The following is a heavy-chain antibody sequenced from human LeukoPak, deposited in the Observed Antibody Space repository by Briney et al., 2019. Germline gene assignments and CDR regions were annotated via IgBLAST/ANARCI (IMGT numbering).Heavy chain of an antibody. Sequence: GGSLRLSCVASGFTFSTYSMNWVRQAPGKGLEWVSSISSSSSYIYYADSVKGRFTISRDNSKNTLFLQLHNLRVEDTALYYCARDLHYYVAMDVWGQGTTVTVSS. CDR3: ARDLHYYVAMDV. CDR2: ISSSSSYI. D-gene: IGHD3-10*02. CDR1: GFTFSTYS. V-gene: IGHV3-21*04. J-gene: IGHJ6*02.